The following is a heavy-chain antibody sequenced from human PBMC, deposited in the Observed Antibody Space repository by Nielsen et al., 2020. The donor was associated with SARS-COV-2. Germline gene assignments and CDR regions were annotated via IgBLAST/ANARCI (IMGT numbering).Heavy chain of an antibody. CDR3: TRGVGGWFDP. CDR2: IGAAGDT. CDR1: GFTISNYD. D-gene: IGHD3-10*01. J-gene: IGHJ5*02. V-gene: IGHV3-13*01. Sequence: GESLKISCAAYGFTISNYDMHWVRQAAGKGLEWVSSIGAAGDTFYAGSVRGRFTISRVDVENSLHLQMNSLRAGDMAVYYCTRGVGGWFDPWGQGTLVTVSS.